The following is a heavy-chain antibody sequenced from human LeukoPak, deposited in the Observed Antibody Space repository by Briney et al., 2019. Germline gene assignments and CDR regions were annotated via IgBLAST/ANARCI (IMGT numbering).Heavy chain of an antibody. D-gene: IGHD6-6*01. Sequence: GESLKISCKGSGYSFTSYWICWVRQMPGKGLEWMGIIYPGDSDTIYSPSFQSQVTISADKSISTACLQWSSLKASDTAMYYCARTYIAARPGAYYYMDVWGKGTTVTVSS. V-gene: IGHV5-51*01. J-gene: IGHJ6*03. CDR3: ARTYIAARPGAYYYMDV. CDR2: IYPGDSDT. CDR1: GYSFTSYW.